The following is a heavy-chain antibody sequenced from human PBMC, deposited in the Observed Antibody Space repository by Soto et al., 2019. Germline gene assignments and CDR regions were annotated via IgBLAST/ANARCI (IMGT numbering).Heavy chain of an antibody. CDR1: GGTFSSYA. D-gene: IGHD3-22*01. J-gene: IGHJ5*02. CDR3: ARDRGPSSGYYPYWFDP. CDR2: IIPIFGTA. Sequence: QVQLVQSGAEVKKRGSSVKVSCKASGGTFSSYAISWVRQAPGQGLDWMGEIIPIFGTANYAQKFQGRVTITADESTSTAYMELSSLRSEDTAVYYCARDRGPSSGYYPYWFDPWGQGTLVTVSS. V-gene: IGHV1-69*12.